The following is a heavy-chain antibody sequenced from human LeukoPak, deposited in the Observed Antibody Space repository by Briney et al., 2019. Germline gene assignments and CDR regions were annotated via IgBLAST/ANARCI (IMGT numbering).Heavy chain of an antibody. CDR3: ARGRFLDAFDI. D-gene: IGHD3-3*01. CDR1: GGXISSYY. J-gene: IGHJ3*02. Sequence: SETLSLTCTVSGGXISSYYWSWIRQPPGKGLEWSGYIYYSGSTKYKPSLKSRVTISVDTSKNQFSLKLSSVTAADTAVYYCARGRFLDAFDIWGQGTMVTVSS. CDR2: IYYSGST. V-gene: IGHV4-59*01.